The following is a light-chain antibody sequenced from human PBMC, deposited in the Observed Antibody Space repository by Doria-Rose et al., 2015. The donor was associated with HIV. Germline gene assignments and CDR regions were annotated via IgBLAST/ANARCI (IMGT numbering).Light chain of an antibody. CDR2: DAS. Sequence: EIVMTRSPGTLXXXPGXXXTLSCRVSQRVKSSYLAWYQQKPGQAPRLLIYDASTRATGIPDRFSGSGSGTDFTLTISRLEPEDVAVYYCQQYGTARGTVGQGTRLESK. CDR1: QRVKSSY. J-gene: IGKJ5*01. V-gene: IGKV3-20*01. CDR3: QQYGTARGT.